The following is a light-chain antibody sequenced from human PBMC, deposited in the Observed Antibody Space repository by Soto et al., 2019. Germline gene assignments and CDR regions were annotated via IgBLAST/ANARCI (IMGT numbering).Light chain of an antibody. CDR1: ALPKQY. J-gene: IGLJ3*02. V-gene: IGLV3-25*02. CDR2: KDS. Sequence: SYELTQPPSVSVSPGQTARITCSGDALPKQYAYWYQQKPGQAPVLVIYKDSERPSGIPERFSGSSSGTTVTLTISGVQAEDEADYYCQSADSSGTDWVFGGRTKVTVL. CDR3: QSADSSGTDWV.